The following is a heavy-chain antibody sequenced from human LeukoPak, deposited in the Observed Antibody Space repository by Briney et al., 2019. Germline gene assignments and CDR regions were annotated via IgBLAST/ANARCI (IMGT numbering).Heavy chain of an antibody. CDR2: ISSSSSYI. V-gene: IGHV3-21*01. Sequence: GGSLRLSCAASGFTFSSYSMNWVRQAPGKGLEWVSSISSSSSYIYYADSVKGRFTISRDNAKNSLYLQMNSLRAEDTAVYYCGIDIVVVTAMDAFDIWGQGTMVTVSS. J-gene: IGHJ3*02. D-gene: IGHD2-21*02. CDR1: GFTFSSYS. CDR3: GIDIVVVTAMDAFDI.